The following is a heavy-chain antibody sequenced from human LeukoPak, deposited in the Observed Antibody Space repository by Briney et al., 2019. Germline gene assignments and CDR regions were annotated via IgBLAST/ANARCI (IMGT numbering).Heavy chain of an antibody. V-gene: IGHV3-23*01. Sequence: GGSLRLSCAASGFTFSSYAMSWVRQAPGKGLEWVSAISGSGGSTYYADSVKGRFTISRDNSKNTLYPQMNSLRAEDTAVYYCAKDPNYYDSNPWGQGTMVTVSS. D-gene: IGHD3-22*01. CDR2: ISGSGGST. CDR3: AKDPNYYDSNP. CDR1: GFTFSSYA. J-gene: IGHJ3*01.